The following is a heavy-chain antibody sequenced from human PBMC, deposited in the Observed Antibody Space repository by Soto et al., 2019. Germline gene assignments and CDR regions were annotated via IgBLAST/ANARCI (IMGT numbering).Heavy chain of an antibody. J-gene: IGHJ4*02. CDR1: GGSISDFY. CDR2: IDNIGTT. CDR3: ATHWNGWTYYFDS. D-gene: IGHD6-19*01. Sequence: SETLSLTCTVSGGSISDFYWSWIRQSPGKELEWIGYIDNIGTTNYNPSLKSRVTISVDTSRNQFSLRLSSVTAIDTAMYYCATHWNGWTYYFDSWGQGSLVTVSS. V-gene: IGHV4-59*03.